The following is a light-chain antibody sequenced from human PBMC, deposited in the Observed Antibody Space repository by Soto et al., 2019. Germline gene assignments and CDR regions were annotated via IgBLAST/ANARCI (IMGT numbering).Light chain of an antibody. CDR2: GAS. CDR1: QSVSSY. Sequence: EIVLTQSPDTPSLSPGERATLSCRAVQSVSSYLAWYQQRPGQAPRLLIYGASNRATGIPDRFSGSGSGTDFTLTISRLEPEDFAVYYCQQYGSSGTFGQGTRLEIK. J-gene: IGKJ5*01. CDR3: QQYGSSGT. V-gene: IGKV3-20*01.